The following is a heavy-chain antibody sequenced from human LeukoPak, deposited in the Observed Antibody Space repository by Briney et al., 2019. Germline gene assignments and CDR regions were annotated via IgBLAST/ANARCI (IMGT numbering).Heavy chain of an antibody. V-gene: IGHV6-1*01. J-gene: IGHJ4*02. Sequence: SQTLSLTCVISGDSVSSKSVAWNWVRQSPSRVLEWLGRTYYRSKWYYDYAVSVKSRIIVNPDTSKNQFSLQLNSVTPEDTAVYYCARARGDSSGYWDYWGQGTLVSVSS. CDR2: TYYRSKWYY. CDR3: ARARGDSSGYWDY. CDR1: GDSVSSKSVA. D-gene: IGHD3-22*01.